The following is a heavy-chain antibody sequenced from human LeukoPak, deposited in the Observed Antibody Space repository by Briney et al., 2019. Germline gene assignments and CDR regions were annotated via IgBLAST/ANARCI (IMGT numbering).Heavy chain of an antibody. V-gene: IGHV1-24*01. CDR2: FDPEDGET. Sequence: ASVKVSCKFSGYTLTELSMHWVRQAPGKGLEWMGGFDPEDGETIYAQKFQGRVTMTEDTSTDTAYTELSSLRSEDTAVYYCATDPPGWVTTTFDYWGQGTLVTVSS. CDR1: GYTLTELS. CDR3: ATDPPGWVTTTFDY. D-gene: IGHD6-19*01. J-gene: IGHJ4*02.